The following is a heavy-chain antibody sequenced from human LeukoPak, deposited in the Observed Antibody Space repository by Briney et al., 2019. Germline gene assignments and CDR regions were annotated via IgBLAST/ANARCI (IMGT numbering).Heavy chain of an antibody. V-gene: IGHV4-31*02. CDR1: GGSISSGGYY. CDR3: ARDPQSGSALDY. Sequence: SETLSLTCTVSGGSISSGGYYWSWIRQHPGKGLEWIGYIYDSGSTYYNPSLKSRVTISVDTSKNQFSLKLSSVTAADTAVYYCARDPQSGSALDYWGQGTLVTVSS. CDR2: IYDSGST. J-gene: IGHJ4*02. D-gene: IGHD1-26*01.